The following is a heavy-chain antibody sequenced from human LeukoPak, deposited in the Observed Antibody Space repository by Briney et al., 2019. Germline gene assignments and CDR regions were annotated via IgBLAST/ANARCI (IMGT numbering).Heavy chain of an antibody. J-gene: IGHJ4*02. D-gene: IGHD3-22*01. Sequence: ASVKVSCKASGYTFTSYYMHWVRQAPGQGLEWMGIINPSGGSTSYAQKFQGRVTMTRDMSTSTVYMELSSLRSEDTAVYYCARAHDSSGYYYDLVYWGQGTLVTVSS. CDR2: INPSGGST. CDR3: ARAHDSSGYYYDLVY. V-gene: IGHV1-46*01. CDR1: GYTFTSYY.